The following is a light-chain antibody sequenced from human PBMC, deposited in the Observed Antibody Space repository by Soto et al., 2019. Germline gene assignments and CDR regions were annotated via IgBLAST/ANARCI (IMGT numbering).Light chain of an antibody. J-gene: IGKJ4*01. Sequence: DIQMTQSPSSLSASVGDRVTITCRASQGISNYLAWYQQKPGKVPNLLIYAASTLQSGVPSRFSGSGSGTDFTLTISSLQPEYVSSYYCQKYRSATRLTFGAGTKVEIK. CDR3: QKYRSATRLT. CDR1: QGISNY. CDR2: AAS. V-gene: IGKV1-27*01.